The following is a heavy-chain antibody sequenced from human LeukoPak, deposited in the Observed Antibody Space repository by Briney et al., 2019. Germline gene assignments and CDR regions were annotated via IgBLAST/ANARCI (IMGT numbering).Heavy chain of an antibody. CDR1: GYTFTSYG. CDR3: ARVVVVPAAIPPYYYYYMDV. J-gene: IGHJ6*03. D-gene: IGHD2-2*02. CDR2: ISAYNGNT. Sequence: ASLKVSCKASGYTFTSYGISWVRQAPGQGLKWMGWISAYNGNTNYAQKLQGRVTMTTDTSTSAAYMELRSLRSDDTAVYYCARVVVVPAAIPPYYYYYMDVWGKGTTVTVSS. V-gene: IGHV1-18*01.